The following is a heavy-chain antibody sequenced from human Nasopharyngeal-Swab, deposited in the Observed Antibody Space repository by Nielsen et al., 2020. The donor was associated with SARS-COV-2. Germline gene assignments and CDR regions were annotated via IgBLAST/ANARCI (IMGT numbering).Heavy chain of an antibody. V-gene: IGHV3-48*03. J-gene: IGHJ6*02. D-gene: IGHD6-13*01. CDR1: GFTFNTYA. CDR2: ISSSGSTI. Sequence: LSLTCAASGFTFNTYAISWVRQAPGKGLEWVSYISSSGSTIYYADSVKGRFTISRDNAKNSLYLQMNSLRAEDTAVYYCARGPSSSWYLTGYYYYYGMDVWGQGTTVTVSS. CDR3: ARGPSSSWYLTGYYYYYGMDV.